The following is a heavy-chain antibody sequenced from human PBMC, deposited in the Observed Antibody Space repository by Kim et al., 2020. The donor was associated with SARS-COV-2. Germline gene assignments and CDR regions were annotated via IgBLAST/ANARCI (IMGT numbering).Heavy chain of an antibody. V-gene: IGHV4-31*02. CDR3: ARDLDGYKDY. Sequence: STYYHPPLKSRVTISVDTSKNQFSLKLSSVTAADTAVYYCARDLDGYKDYWGQGTLVTVSS. J-gene: IGHJ4*02. CDR2: ST. D-gene: IGHD5-12*01.